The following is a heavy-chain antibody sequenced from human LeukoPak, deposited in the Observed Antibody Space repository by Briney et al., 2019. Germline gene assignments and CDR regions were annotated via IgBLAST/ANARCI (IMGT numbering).Heavy chain of an antibody. J-gene: IGHJ5*02. CDR1: GYTFTNYG. CDR2: MNPNSGNT. D-gene: IGHD2-15*01. V-gene: IGHV1-8*02. Sequence: ASVKVSCKASGYTFTNYGISWVRQAPGQGLEWMGWMNPNSGNTGSAQKFRGRVTMTRNTALSTVYMELSSLRVEDTAVYYCARYCSGGSCRPENWFDPWGQGTLVTVSS. CDR3: ARYCSGGSCRPENWFDP.